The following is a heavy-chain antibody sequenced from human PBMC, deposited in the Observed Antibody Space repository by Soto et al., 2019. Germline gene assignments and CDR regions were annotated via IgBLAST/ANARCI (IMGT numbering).Heavy chain of an antibody. V-gene: IGHV4-31*03. Sequence: NPSETLSLTCSVSGVSLTSGTYYWSWIRQHPGKGLEWIGYIFYSGSTDYNPSLKSRVNISVDTSKNQFSLKLSSVTAADTAVYYCASTEDFFDYWGQGTLVTVS. CDR3: ASTEDFFDY. CDR2: IFYSGST. CDR1: GVSLTSGTYY. J-gene: IGHJ4*02.